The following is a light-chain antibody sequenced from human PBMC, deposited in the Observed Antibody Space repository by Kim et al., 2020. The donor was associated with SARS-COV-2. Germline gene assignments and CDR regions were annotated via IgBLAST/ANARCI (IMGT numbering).Light chain of an antibody. CDR2: GVS. J-gene: IGLJ2*01. V-gene: IGLV2-14*03. CDR1: SSDVGGYTY. Sequence: QSITISCTGTSSDVGGYTYVSWYQQPRGKAPKLMIYGVSNRPSGVSNRFSGSKSGNTASLTISGLQAEDEADYYCSSYTTSTSVVFGGGTQLTVL. CDR3: SSYTTSTSVV.